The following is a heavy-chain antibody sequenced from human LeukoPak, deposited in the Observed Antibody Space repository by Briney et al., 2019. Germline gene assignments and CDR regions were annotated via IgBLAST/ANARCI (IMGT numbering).Heavy chain of an antibody. V-gene: IGHV3-15*01. CDR1: GFTFSNVR. D-gene: IGHD4-17*01. J-gene: IGHJ4*02. CDR2: IKSKTDGGTT. Sequence: KAGGPLRLSCAASGFTFSNVRMSWVRQATGKGLNRVGRIKSKTDGGTTDYAAPVKGRFTISRDDSKNTLYLQMNSLKTEDTAVYYCTTGGVTTVTTGDYWGQGTLVTVSS. CDR3: TTGGVTTVTTGDY.